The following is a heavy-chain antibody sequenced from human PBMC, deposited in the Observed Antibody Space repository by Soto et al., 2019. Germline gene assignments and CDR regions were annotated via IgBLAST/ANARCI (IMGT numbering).Heavy chain of an antibody. J-gene: IGHJ4*02. D-gene: IGHD3-10*01. Sequence: LRLSCAASGFPFRSSSMNWVRQAPGKGLEWLSSISSSSYYIFYADSVQGRFTISRGNAKNSLYLQMNSLRAEDTAVYYCARDLGEVSAFWGQGTPVTVSS. V-gene: IGHV3-21*01. CDR2: ISSSSYYI. CDR3: ARDLGEVSAF. CDR1: GFPFRSSS.